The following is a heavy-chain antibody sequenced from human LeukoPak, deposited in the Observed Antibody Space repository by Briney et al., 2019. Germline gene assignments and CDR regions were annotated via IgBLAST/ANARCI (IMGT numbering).Heavy chain of an antibody. J-gene: IGHJ4*02. Sequence: GGSLRLSCAASGFTFNYFSVNRVRQAPGKGLEWVSYISSSSNTIYYADSVKGRFTISRDNARNSLYLQMNTLRDEDTAVYYCARDRDHSNNWYIFLDYWGQGTLVTVSS. V-gene: IGHV3-48*02. CDR1: GFTFNYFS. CDR2: ISSSSNTI. D-gene: IGHD6-13*01. CDR3: ARDRDHSNNWYIFLDY.